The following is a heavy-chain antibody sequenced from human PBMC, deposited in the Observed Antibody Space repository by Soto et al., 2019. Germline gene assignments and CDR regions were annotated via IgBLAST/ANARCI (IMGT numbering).Heavy chain of an antibody. CDR3: ARVSEYSSGWFDY. J-gene: IGHJ4*02. Sequence: PSETLSLTCTVSGGPISSGDYYWSWIRQPPGKGLEWIGYIYYSGSTYYNPSLKSRVTISVDTSKNQFSLKLSSVTAADTAVYYCARVSEYSSGWFDYWGQGTLVTVSS. D-gene: IGHD6-19*01. CDR2: IYYSGST. CDR1: GGPISSGDYY. V-gene: IGHV4-30-4*01.